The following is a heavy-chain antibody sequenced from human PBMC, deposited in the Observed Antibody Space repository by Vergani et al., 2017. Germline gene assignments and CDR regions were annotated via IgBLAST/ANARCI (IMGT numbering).Heavy chain of an antibody. D-gene: IGHD3-22*01. CDR2: ISGQNFRT. CDR1: GFTFTAHG. CDR3: AGPQGTSAYYYGGFDY. Sequence: EVQLLESGGGSAQPGESLRLSCVASGFTFTAHGLNWVRQAPGKGLEWVSGISGQNFRTHYAYSVKGRFTISRDDSKNTVYLQINSLRAEDTAIYYCAGPQGTSAYYYGGFDYWGQGILVTVSS. V-gene: IGHV3-23*01. J-gene: IGHJ4*02.